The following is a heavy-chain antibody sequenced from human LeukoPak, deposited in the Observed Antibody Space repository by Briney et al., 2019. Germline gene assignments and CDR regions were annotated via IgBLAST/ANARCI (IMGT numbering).Heavy chain of an antibody. CDR3: ARVAVGYYGSGSYYNWFDP. J-gene: IGHJ5*02. D-gene: IGHD3-10*01. Sequence: SETLSLTCAVSGGSISSSNWWSWVRQPPGKGLEWIGEIYHSGSTNYNPSLKSRVTISVDKSKNQLSLKLSSVTAADTAVYYCARVAVGYYGSGSYYNWFDPWGQGTLVTVSS. CDR2: IYHSGST. CDR1: GGSISSSNW. V-gene: IGHV4-4*02.